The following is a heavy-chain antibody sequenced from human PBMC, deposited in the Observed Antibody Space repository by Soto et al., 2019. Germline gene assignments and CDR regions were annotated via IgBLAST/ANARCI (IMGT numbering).Heavy chain of an antibody. V-gene: IGHV4-34*01. CDR1: GGSFSGYY. Sequence: SETLSLTCAVYGGSFSGYYWSWIRQPPGKGLEWIGEINHSGSTNYNPSLKSRVTISVDTSKNQFSLKLSSVTAADTAVYYCERGTYYYDSSGPAAGYFDYWGQGTLVTVSS. CDR2: INHSGST. CDR3: ERGTYYYDSSGPAAGYFDY. J-gene: IGHJ4*02. D-gene: IGHD3-22*01.